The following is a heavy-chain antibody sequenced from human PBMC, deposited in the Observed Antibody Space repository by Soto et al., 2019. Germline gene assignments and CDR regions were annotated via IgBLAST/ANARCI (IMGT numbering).Heavy chain of an antibody. Sequence: GGSLRLSCAGSGFIVSSYYMSWVRQAPGKGLEWISVIYSGGSTYYADSVKGRFTISRDNSENTLYLQLNSLRAEDTAVYCCAKSGGNGWFADAFDVWGQGTMVTVSS. CDR3: AKSGGNGWFADAFDV. CDR1: GFIVSSYY. V-gene: IGHV3-53*01. D-gene: IGHD6-19*01. CDR2: IYSGGST. J-gene: IGHJ3*01.